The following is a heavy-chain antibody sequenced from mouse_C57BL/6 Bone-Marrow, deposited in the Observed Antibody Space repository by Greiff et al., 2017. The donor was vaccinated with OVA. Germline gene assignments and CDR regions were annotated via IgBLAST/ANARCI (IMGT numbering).Heavy chain of an antibody. J-gene: IGHJ4*01. Sequence: EVMLVESGPGLAKPSQTLSLTCSVTGYSITSDYWNWIRKFPGNKLEYMGYISYSGSTYYKPSLKSRISITRDTSKNQYYLQLNSVTTEDTATYYCARSNYDYDGAMDYWGQGTSVTVSS. CDR3: ARSNYDYDGAMDY. CDR2: ISYSGST. V-gene: IGHV3-8*01. CDR1: GYSITSDY. D-gene: IGHD2-4*01.